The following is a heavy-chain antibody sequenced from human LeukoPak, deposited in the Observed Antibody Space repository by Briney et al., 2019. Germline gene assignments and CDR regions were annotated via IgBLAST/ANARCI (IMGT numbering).Heavy chain of an antibody. D-gene: IGHD3-10*01. CDR1: GFTFSSYA. J-gene: IGHJ5*02. Sequence: GGSLRLSCAASGFTFSSYAMSWVRQAPGKGLEWVSAISGSGGSTYYADSVKGRFTISRDTASNTMHLEMNNLRIEDTAVYYCMRDYMGWFDPWGQGSLVTVSS. V-gene: IGHV3-23*01. CDR2: ISGSGGST. CDR3: MRDYMGWFDP.